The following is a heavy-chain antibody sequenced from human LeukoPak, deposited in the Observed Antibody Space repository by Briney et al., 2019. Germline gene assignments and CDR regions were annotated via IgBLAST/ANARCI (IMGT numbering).Heavy chain of an antibody. CDR3: AKLPLYYYDSSGYYYKTFDY. CDR1: GFTFSSYA. CDR2: ISGSGGST. V-gene: IGHV3-23*01. D-gene: IGHD3-22*01. Sequence: GGSLRLSCAASGFTFSSYAMSWVRQAPGKGLEWVSAISGSGGSTYYADSVRGRFTISRDNSKNTLYLQMNSLRAEDTAVYYCAKLPLYYYDSSGYYYKTFDYWGQGTLVTVSS. J-gene: IGHJ4*02.